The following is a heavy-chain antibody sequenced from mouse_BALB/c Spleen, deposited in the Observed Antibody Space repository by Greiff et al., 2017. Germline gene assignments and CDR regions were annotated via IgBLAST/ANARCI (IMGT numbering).Heavy chain of an antibody. CDR1: GYTFTSYT. CDR2: INPSSGYT. J-gene: IGHJ3*01. V-gene: IGHV1-4*02. Sequence: QVQLQQSAAELARPGASVKMSCKASGYTFTSYTMHWVKQRPGQGLEWIGYINPSSGYTEYNQKFKDKTTLTADKSSSTAYMQLSSLTSEDSAVYYCARSRGNYEFAYWGQGTLVTVSA. D-gene: IGHD2-1*01. CDR3: ARSRGNYEFAY.